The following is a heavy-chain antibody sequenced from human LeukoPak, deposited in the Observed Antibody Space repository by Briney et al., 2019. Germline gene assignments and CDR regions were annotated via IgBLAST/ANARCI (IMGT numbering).Heavy chain of an antibody. D-gene: IGHD3-9*01. CDR3: ARDFGDPYYDILTGVFDY. Sequence: PGGSLRLSCAASGFTFSSYAMHWVRQAPGKGLEWVAVISYDGSNKYYADSVKGRFTISRDNSKNTLYLQMNSLRAEDTAVYYCARDFGDPYYDILTGVFDYWGQGTLVTVSS. CDR2: ISYDGSNK. CDR1: GFTFSSYA. V-gene: IGHV3-30-3*01. J-gene: IGHJ4*02.